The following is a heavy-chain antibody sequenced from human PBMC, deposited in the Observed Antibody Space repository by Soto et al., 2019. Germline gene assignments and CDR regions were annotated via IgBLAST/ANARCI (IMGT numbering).Heavy chain of an antibody. Sequence: PGGSLRLSCAASGFPFINFAMSWVRQSPGRGLEWVSAISGTGSRTWYADSVKGRFTISRDNAKNSLYLQMNSLRAEDTAVYYCARVDSSGYYYGDGVHDYWGQGTLVTVSS. CDR2: ISGTGSRT. D-gene: IGHD3-22*01. V-gene: IGHV3-23*01. J-gene: IGHJ4*02. CDR3: ARVDSSGYYYGDGVHDY. CDR1: GFPFINFA.